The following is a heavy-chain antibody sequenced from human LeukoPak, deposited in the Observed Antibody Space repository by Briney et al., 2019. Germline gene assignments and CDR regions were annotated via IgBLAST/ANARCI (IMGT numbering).Heavy chain of an antibody. D-gene: IGHD6-19*01. CDR3: ARDIGSACFDY. J-gene: IGHJ4*02. Sequence: ASVKVSCKASGYTFTSYGISWVRQPPGQGLEWMGLINVKNGNKKYAQKVQGRVTITTDTSTSTAYMQLRSLRSDDTAVYSCARDIGSACFDYWGQGTLVTVSS. CDR2: INVKNGNK. CDR1: GYTFTSYG. V-gene: IGHV1-18*04.